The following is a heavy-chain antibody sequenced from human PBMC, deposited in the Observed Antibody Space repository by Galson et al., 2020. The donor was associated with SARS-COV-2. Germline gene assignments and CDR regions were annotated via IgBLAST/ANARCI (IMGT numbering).Heavy chain of an antibody. J-gene: IGHJ6*02. CDR2: ISYDGSNK. CDR1: GFTFSSYG. D-gene: IGHD6-13*01. CDR3: AKDSTAAGMDV. V-gene: IGHV3-30*18. Sequence: GESLKISCAASGFTFSSYGMHWVRQAPGKGLEWVAVISYDGSNKYYADSVKGRFTISRDNSKNTLYLQMNSLRAEDTAVYYCAKDSTAAGMDVWGQGTTVTVSS.